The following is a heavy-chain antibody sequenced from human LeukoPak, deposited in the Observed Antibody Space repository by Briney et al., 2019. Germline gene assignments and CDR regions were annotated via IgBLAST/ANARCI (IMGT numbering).Heavy chain of an antibody. Sequence: GASVKVSCKTSGYSENSYGITWVRQVAGQGLEWMGWISAQHGQTEYAPNSQDRVTMTTDTYTNTAYMELRSLRSDDTAVYYCARARDWVVALWGQGTLVTVSS. CDR3: ARARDWVVAL. V-gene: IGHV1-18*01. J-gene: IGHJ4*02. D-gene: IGHD2-15*01. CDR1: GYSENSYG. CDR2: ISAQHGQT.